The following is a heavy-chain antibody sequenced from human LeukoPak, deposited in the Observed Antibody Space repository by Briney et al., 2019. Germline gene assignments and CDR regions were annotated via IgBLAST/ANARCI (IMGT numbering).Heavy chain of an antibody. J-gene: IGHJ4*02. V-gene: IGHV4-59*01. CDR3: ARARGYSYGPDY. CDR1: GGSISSYY. CDR2: IYYSGST. D-gene: IGHD5-18*01. Sequence: SETLSLTCTVSGGSISSYYWGWIRQPPGKGLEWIGYIYYSGSTNYNPSLKSRVTISVDTSKNQFSLKLSSVTAADTAVYYCARARGYSYGPDYWGQGTLVTVSS.